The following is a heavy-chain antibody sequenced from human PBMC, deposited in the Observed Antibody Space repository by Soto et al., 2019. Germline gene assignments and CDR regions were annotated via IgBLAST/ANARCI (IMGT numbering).Heavy chain of an antibody. CDR1: GLSFDDYA. CDR2: ISWNGGRS. CDR3: PKDIGHSTITTSFHY. Sequence: EAQLVESGGGLVQPGGSLRLSCAASGLSFDDYAMHWVRQAPGKGLEWVSGISWNGGRSDYADSVKGRFIISRDNAKNSPYLQMNSRSPENTALYYCPKDIGHSTITTSFHYWGQGILVTVPS. V-gene: IGHV3-9*01. D-gene: IGHD4-4*01. J-gene: IGHJ4*02.